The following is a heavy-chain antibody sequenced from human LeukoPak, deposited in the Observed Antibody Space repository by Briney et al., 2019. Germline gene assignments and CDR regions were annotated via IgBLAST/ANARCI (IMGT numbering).Heavy chain of an antibody. Sequence: AXXGTFSSYAIXWVRRDPGQGVEXMGGIIPIFGTANYSEKFQGRVTITADESKNTAYMEMRSLGTEDTAVYYCATSPGGYDSSGYYFYYFDYWGQGTLVTVSS. CDR3: ATSPGGYDSSGYYFYYFDY. J-gene: IGHJ4*02. V-gene: IGHV1-69*01. CDR2: IIPIFGTA. D-gene: IGHD3-22*01. CDR1: XGTFSSYA.